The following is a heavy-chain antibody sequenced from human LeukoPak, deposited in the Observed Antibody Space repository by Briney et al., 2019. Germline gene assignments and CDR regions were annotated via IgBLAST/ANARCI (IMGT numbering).Heavy chain of an antibody. CDR2: ISSSSSTI. J-gene: IGHJ4*02. V-gene: IGHV3-48*01. CDR3: ARDQWLDY. D-gene: IGHD6-19*01. Sequence: GGSLRLSCAAPGFTFSGYIMNWVRQAPGKGLEWVSFISSSSSTIYYADSVKGRFTISRDNAKNSLYLQMNSLRAEDTAVYYCARDQWLDYWGQGTLVTVSS. CDR1: GFTFSGYI.